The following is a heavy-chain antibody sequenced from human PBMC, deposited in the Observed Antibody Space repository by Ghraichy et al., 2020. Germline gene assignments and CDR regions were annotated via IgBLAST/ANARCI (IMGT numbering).Heavy chain of an antibody. CDR1: GFTFSSYW. CDR3: AGDYGDRPYYYYYGMDV. J-gene: IGHJ6*02. Sequence: GESLNISCAASGFTFSSYWMHWVRQAPGKGLVWVSRINSDGSSTSYADSVKGRFTISRDNAKNTLYLQMNSLRAEDTAVYYCAGDYGDRPYYYYYGMDVWGQGTTVTVSS. D-gene: IGHD4-17*01. CDR2: INSDGSST. V-gene: IGHV3-74*01.